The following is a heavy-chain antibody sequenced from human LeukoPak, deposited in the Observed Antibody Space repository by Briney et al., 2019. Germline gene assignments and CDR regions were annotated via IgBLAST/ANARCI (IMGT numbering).Heavy chain of an antibody. CDR1: GFTVSSNY. CDR2: IYSGGST. CDR3: AKDRTVGASYWYFDL. D-gene: IGHD1-26*01. Sequence: GGSLRLSCAASGFTVSSNYMSWVRQAPGKGLEWVSVIYSGGSTYYADSVKGRFTISRDSSRNTLFLHMNTLRAEDTAIYYCAKDRTVGASYWYFDLWGRGTLVTVSS. J-gene: IGHJ2*01. V-gene: IGHV3-53*01.